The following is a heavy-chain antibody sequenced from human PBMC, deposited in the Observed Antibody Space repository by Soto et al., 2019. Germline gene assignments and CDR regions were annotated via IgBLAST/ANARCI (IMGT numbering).Heavy chain of an antibody. J-gene: IGHJ6*02. CDR3: ARDRGVGATLYYYYGMDV. V-gene: IGHV1-8*01. Sequence: QVQLVQSGAEVKKPGASVKVSCKASGYTFTSYDINWVRQATGQGLEWMGWMNPNSGNTGYAQKFQGGVTMTRNTSISTAYMELSSLRSEDTAVYYCARDRGVGATLYYYYGMDVWGQGTTVTVSS. CDR2: MNPNSGNT. D-gene: IGHD1-26*01. CDR1: GYTFTSYD.